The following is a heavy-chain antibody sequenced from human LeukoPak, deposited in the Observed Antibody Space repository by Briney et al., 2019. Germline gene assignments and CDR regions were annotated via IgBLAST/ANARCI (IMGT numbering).Heavy chain of an antibody. Sequence: SETLSLTCSVSGGSISSGDYYWGWIRQPPGKGLEWIGYISYSGTTYYNPSLSSRVTISRDTSKNHFSLKLSSVTAADTAVYYCARDLRYTVTTLDVWGQGTTVTVSS. D-gene: IGHD4-17*01. CDR1: GGSISSGDYY. CDR2: ISYSGTT. V-gene: IGHV4-30-4*01. J-gene: IGHJ6*02. CDR3: ARDLRYTVTTLDV.